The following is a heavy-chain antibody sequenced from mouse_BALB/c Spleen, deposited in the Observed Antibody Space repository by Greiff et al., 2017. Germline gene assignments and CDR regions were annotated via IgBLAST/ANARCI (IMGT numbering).Heavy chain of an antibody. CDR3: ARAWDYDGSYAMDY. D-gene: IGHD2-4*01. Sequence: QVQVVESGPGLVAPSQSLSITCTVSGFSLTSYGVHWVRQPPGKGLEWLGVIWAGGSTNYNSALMSRLSISKDNSKSQVFLKMNSLQTDDTAMYYCARAWDYDGSYAMDYWGQGTSVTVSS. CDR1: GFSLTSYG. CDR2: IWAGGST. V-gene: IGHV2-9*02. J-gene: IGHJ4*01.